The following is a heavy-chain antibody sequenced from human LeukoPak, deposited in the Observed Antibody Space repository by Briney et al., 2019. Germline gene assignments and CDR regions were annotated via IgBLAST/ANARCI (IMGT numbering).Heavy chain of an antibody. J-gene: IGHJ6*04. CDR1: GFTVSSNY. Sequence: PGGSLRLSCAASGFTVSSNYMSWVRRAPGKGLEWVSVIYSGGSTYYADSVKGRFTISRDNSKNTLYLQMNSLRAEDTAVYYCASGVVAATRYYYYGMDVWGKGTTVTVSS. CDR2: IYSGGST. D-gene: IGHD2-15*01. V-gene: IGHV3-53*01. CDR3: ASGVVAATRYYYYGMDV.